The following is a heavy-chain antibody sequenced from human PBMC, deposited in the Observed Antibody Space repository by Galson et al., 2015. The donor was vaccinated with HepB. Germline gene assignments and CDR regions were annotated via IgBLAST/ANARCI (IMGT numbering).Heavy chain of an antibody. D-gene: IGHD6-13*01. CDR2: ISGSGGTT. Sequence: SLRLSCAASGFTFSNYAMSWVRQAPGKGLEWVSAISGSGGTTYYADSVKGRFTISRDNSQNTLDLQMNNLRAEDTAVYYCAKDVYSGWQQRGNRFDPWGQGTLVTVSS. J-gene: IGHJ5*02. CDR3: AKDVYSGWQQRGNRFDP. V-gene: IGHV3-23*01. CDR1: GFTFSNYA.